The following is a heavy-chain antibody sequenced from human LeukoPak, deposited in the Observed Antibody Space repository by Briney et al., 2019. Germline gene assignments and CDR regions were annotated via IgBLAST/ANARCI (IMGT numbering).Heavy chain of an antibody. CDR3: ARGTRGRYYNWFDP. Sequence: ASVKVSCKASGYTFTGYYMHWGRQAPGQGLEWMGWINPNSGGTNYAQKFQGRVTMTRDTSISTAYMELSRLRSDDTAVYYCARGTRGRYYNWFDPWGQGTLVTVSS. CDR2: INPNSGGT. D-gene: IGHD3-9*01. CDR1: GYTFTGYY. V-gene: IGHV1-2*02. J-gene: IGHJ5*02.